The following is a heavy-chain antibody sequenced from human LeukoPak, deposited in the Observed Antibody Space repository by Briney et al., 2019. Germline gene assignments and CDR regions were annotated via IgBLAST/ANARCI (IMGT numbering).Heavy chain of an antibody. V-gene: IGHV3-30-3*01. Sequence: GGSLRLSCAAAGFIFNTYAMHWVRQAPGKGLEWVALISYDESQKYYADSVRGRFTIFRDNSKNTLYLQIYGLRAEDTAIYYCARDSPGMLDYCGQGTLVTVSS. CDR1: GFIFNTYA. CDR2: ISYDESQK. J-gene: IGHJ4*02. CDR3: ARDSPGMLDY. D-gene: IGHD3-10*02.